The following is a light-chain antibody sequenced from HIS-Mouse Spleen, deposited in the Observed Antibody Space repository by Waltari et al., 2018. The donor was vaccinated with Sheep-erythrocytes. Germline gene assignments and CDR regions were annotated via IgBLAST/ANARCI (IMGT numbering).Light chain of an antibody. CDR3: AAWDDSLNGYV. V-gene: IGLV1-44*01. CDR2: SNN. CDR1: SSNIGSNT. Sequence: QSVLTQPPSASGTPGQRVTISCSGSSSNIGSNTVNWYQQLQGTAPKLLTYSNNQRPSGVPGRFSGSKSGTSASLAISGLQSEDEADYYCAAWDDSLNGYVFGTGTKVTVL. J-gene: IGLJ1*01.